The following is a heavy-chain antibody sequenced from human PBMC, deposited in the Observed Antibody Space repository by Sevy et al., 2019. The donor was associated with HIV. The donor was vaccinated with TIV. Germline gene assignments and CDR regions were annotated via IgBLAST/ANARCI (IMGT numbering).Heavy chain of an antibody. CDR2: IYPGDSDT. V-gene: IGHV5-51*01. Sequence: GESLKISCKGSGYSFTNYWNGWVRQMPGKGLEWMGMIYPGDSDTRYSPSFQGQVTISANKSISTAYLQWSSLKASDTAMYYCARRGYYDSSGYYPYGMDVWGQGTTVTVSS. J-gene: IGHJ6*02. CDR1: GYSFTNYW. D-gene: IGHD3-22*01. CDR3: ARRGYYDSSGYYPYGMDV.